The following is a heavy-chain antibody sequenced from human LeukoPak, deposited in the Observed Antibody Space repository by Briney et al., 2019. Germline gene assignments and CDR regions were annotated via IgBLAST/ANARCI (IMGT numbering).Heavy chain of an antibody. J-gene: IGHJ4*02. CDR3: ARDLHSGAYTFDY. D-gene: IGHD1-26*01. CDR1: GFTFNSFS. V-gene: IGHV3-48*02. Sequence: RGSLRLSCAASGFTFNSFSMNWVRQAPGKGLEWVSYISSISTIIYYAGSVKGRFTISRDNAKNSLYLQMNSLRDEDTAVYYCARDLHSGAYTFDYWGQGTLVTVSS. CDR2: ISSISTII.